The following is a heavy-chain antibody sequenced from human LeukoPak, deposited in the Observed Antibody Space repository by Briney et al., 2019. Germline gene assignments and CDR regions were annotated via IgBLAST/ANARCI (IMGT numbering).Heavy chain of an antibody. CDR2: IYYSGST. CDR3: ARLTGYSSESWFDP. CDR1: GGSISSYF. V-gene: IGHV4-59*01. Sequence: PSETLSLTCTVSGGSISSYFWSWIRQPPGKGLEWIGYIYYSGSTNYNPSLKSRVTISADTSKNQFSLKLSSVTAADTAVYYCARLTGYSSESWFDPWGQGTLVTVSS. J-gene: IGHJ5*02. D-gene: IGHD3-9*01.